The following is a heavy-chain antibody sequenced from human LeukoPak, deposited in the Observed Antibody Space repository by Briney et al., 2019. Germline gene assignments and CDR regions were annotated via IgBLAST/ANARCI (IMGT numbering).Heavy chain of an antibody. CDR3: ARQSLPYYYDSSGYYENYGMDV. D-gene: IGHD3-22*01. CDR2: IYPGDSDT. V-gene: IGHV5-51*01. J-gene: IGHJ6*02. Sequence: GESLKISCKGSGYSFTSYWIGWVRPMPGKGLEWMGIIYPGDSDTRYSPSFQGQVTISADKSISTAYLQWSSLKASDTAMYYCARQSLPYYYDSSGYYENYGMDVWGQGTTVTVSS. CDR1: GYSFTSYW.